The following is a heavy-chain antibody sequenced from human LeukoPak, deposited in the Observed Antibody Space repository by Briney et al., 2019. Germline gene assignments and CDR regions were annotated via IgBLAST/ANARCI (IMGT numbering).Heavy chain of an antibody. CDR3: ARPIISGSLNTFDI. J-gene: IGHJ3*02. CDR2: MYYSGSA. D-gene: IGHD1-26*01. V-gene: IGHV4-39*01. Sequence: PSETLSLTCTVSGGSITTNTYYWGWIRQPPGKGLEWIGGMYYSGSAYYNPSLKSRVTISVDTSKNQFSLNLSSVTAADTAVYYCARPIISGSLNTFDIWGQGTVVTVSS. CDR1: GGSITTNTYY.